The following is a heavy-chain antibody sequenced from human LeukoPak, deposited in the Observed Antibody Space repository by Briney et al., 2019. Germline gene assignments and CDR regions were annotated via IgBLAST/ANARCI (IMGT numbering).Heavy chain of an antibody. CDR3: ARGGPAAGRFDY. CDR2: ISGSGGST. CDR1: GFTFGSYG. Sequence: QPGGSLRLSCAASGFTFGSYGMSWVRQAPGKGLEWVSAISGSGGSTYYADSVKGRFTISRDNSKNTLYLQMNSLRAEDTAVYYCARGGPAAGRFDYWGQGTLVTVSS. D-gene: IGHD6-13*01. V-gene: IGHV3-23*01. J-gene: IGHJ4*02.